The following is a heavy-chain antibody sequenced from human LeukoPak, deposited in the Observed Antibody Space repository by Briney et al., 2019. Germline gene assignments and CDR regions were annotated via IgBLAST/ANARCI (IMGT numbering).Heavy chain of an antibody. D-gene: IGHD2-21*01. Sequence: GASVKVSCKASGYTFTGYYMHWVRQAPGQGLEWMGWINPNSGGTNYAQKFQGRVTMTRDASISTAYMELSRLRSDDTAVYYCAVRYCGGDCQDAFDIWGQGTMVTVSS. V-gene: IGHV1-2*02. CDR3: AVRYCGGDCQDAFDI. J-gene: IGHJ3*02. CDR2: INPNSGGT. CDR1: GYTFTGYY.